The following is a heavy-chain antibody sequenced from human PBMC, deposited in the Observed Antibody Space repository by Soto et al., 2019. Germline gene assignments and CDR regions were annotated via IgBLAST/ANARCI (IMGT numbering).Heavy chain of an antibody. J-gene: IGHJ6*02. D-gene: IGHD6-13*01. CDR2: IIPIFGTV. CDR3: AKGAVAGTPTSYYYSGMDV. Sequence: QVQLLQSGAEVKKPGSSVRVSCEASGGTFRTYAISWVRQAPGQGLEWMGEIIPIFGTVNYAQKFQGRVTITADEPTTTVYMDLRSLRSEDKAVYYCAKGAVAGTPTSYYYSGMDVWGQGTTVTVSS. V-gene: IGHV1-69*12. CDR1: GGTFRTYA.